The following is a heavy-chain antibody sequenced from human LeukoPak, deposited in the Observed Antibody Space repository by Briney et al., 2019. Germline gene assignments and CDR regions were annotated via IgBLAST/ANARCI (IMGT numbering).Heavy chain of an antibody. J-gene: IGHJ4*02. CDR1: GFTFSDYY. D-gene: IGHD3-16*01. V-gene: IGHV3-11*04. Sequence: GGSLRLSCAASGFTFSDYYMSWIRQAPGKGLEWVSYISSSGSTIYYADSVKGRFTISRDNAKNSLYLQMNSLRAEDTAVYYCAKESAYGGAMGLPFFDYWGQGTLVTVSS. CDR2: ISSSGSTI. CDR3: AKESAYGGAMGLPFFDY.